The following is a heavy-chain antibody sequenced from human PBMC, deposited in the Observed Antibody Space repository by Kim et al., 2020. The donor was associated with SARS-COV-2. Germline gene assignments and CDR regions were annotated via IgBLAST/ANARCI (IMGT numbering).Heavy chain of an antibody. CDR1: GGSFSGYY. Sequence: SETLSLTCAVYGGSFSGYYWSWIRQPPGKGLEWIGEINHSGSTNYNPSLKSRVTISVDTSKNQFSLKLSSVTAADTAVYYCARVPLWFGELLSGVYYYYGMDVWGQGTTVTVSS. CDR3: ARVPLWFGELLSGVYYYYGMDV. CDR2: INHSGST. J-gene: IGHJ6*02. V-gene: IGHV4-34*01. D-gene: IGHD3-10*01.